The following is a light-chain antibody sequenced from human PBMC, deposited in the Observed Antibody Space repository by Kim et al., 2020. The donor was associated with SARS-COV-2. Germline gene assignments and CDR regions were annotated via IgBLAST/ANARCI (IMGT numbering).Light chain of an antibody. J-gene: IGLJ3*02. CDR3: QSYDSSLSGPNWV. Sequence: QSVLTQPPSVSGAPGQRVTISCTGSSSNIGAGYDVHWYQQLPGTAPKLLIYGNSNRPSGVPDRFSGSKSGTSAPLAITGLQAEDEADYYCQSYDSSLSGPNWVFGGGTQLTVL. V-gene: IGLV1-40*01. CDR2: GNS. CDR1: SSNIGAGYD.